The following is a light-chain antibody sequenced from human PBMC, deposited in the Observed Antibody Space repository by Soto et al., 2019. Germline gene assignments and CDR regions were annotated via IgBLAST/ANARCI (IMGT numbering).Light chain of an antibody. J-gene: IGLJ1*01. CDR3: TSYTITSPYV. Sequence: QSALTQPASMPGSPGQSITISCTGTSSDIGRYNFVSWYQHHPGKAPKLIIYEATKRPSGVSYRFSGSKSGNTASLTISGLQAEDEADYYCTSYTITSPYVFGTGTKSPS. V-gene: IGLV2-14*01. CDR2: EAT. CDR1: SSDIGRYNF.